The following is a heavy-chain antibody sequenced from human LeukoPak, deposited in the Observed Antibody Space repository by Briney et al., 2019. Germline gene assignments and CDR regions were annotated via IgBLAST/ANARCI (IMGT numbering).Heavy chain of an antibody. CDR3: GKWTGYGMT. V-gene: IGHV3-23*01. D-gene: IGHD1-1*01. J-gene: IGHJ5*02. CDR2: ISGSGDNT. CDR1: GFTFSSQS. Sequence: GGSLRLSCAASGFTFSSQSMTWVRQAPGKGLEWVSGISGSGDNTYYGDSVKGRFTISRDNSKSTMYLHMNSLRVGETAVYYCGKWTGYGMTWGQGTLGTVSS.